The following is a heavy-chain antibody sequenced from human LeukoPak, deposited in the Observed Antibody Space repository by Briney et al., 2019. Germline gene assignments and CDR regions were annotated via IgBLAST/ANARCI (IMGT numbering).Heavy chain of an antibody. CDR1: GFTFSSYW. Sequence: GGSLRLSCAASGFTFSSYWMHWARQVPGKGLVWVSRINPGGSSIAYADSVKGRFTISRDNAKNTLYLQMDSLRAEDTAVYYYARSNQADDYWGQGTLVTVSS. V-gene: IGHV3-74*01. CDR3: ARSNQADDY. J-gene: IGHJ4*02. CDR2: INPGGSSI. D-gene: IGHD1-14*01.